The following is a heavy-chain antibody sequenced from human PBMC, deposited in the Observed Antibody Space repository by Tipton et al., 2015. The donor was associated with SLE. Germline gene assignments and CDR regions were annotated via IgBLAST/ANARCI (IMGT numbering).Heavy chain of an antibody. CDR3: TRSLGGAGAYLPYFDY. V-gene: IGHV1-2*06. CDR2: INVNSGGT. Sequence: QVQLVQSGAEVEKPGASVKVSCKASGYTFIAYYIHWVRQAPGQGLEWMGRINVNSGGTNYAQQFQGRVSMTRDTSINTAYMELSGLTSDDTAVYYCTRSLGGAGAYLPYFDYWGQGTLVTVSS. J-gene: IGHJ4*02. CDR1: GYTFIAYY. D-gene: IGHD6-13*01.